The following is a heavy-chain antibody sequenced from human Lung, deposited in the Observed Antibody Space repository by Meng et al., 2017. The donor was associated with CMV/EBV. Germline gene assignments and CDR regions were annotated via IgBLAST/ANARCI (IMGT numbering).Heavy chain of an antibody. J-gene: IGHJ6*01. Sequence: GGSLRLSCAASGFTFGSYWMSWVRQAPGKGLAWVANINQDGSVKYYVDSVKGRFTISRDNAKNSLYLQMNSLRVEDTAVYYCARDRGGEFWSGYSYYYGMDVWGPGNMVHVSS. CDR3: ARDRGGEFWSGYSYYYGMDV. V-gene: IGHV3-7*01. CDR1: GFTFGSYW. D-gene: IGHD3-3*01. CDR2: INQDGSVK.